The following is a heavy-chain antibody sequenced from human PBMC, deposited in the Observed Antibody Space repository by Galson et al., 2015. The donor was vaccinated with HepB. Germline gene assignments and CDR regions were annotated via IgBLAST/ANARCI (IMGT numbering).Heavy chain of an antibody. D-gene: IGHD2-21*01. V-gene: IGHV5-10-1*01. J-gene: IGHJ4*01. CDR2: IDPSDSYT. Sequence: QSGAEVKKPGESLRISCKGSGYSFTSYWISWERQMPGKGLEWMGRIDPSDSYTNYSPSFQGHVTISADKSISTAYLQWSSLKASDTAMYYCATTGANCGGDCPIDYWGHGTLVTVSS. CDR1: GYSFTSYW. CDR3: ATTGANCGGDCPIDY.